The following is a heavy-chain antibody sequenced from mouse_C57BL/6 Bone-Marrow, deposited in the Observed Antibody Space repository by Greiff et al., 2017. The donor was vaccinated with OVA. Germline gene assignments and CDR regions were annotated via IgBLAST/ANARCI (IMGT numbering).Heavy chain of an antibody. J-gene: IGHJ3*01. D-gene: IGHD1-1*01. CDR2: IDPETGGT. CDR3: TRGTLTVPAY. Sequence: VKLVESGAELVRPGASVTLSCKASGYTFTDYEMHWVKQTPVHGLEWIGAIDPETGGTAYNQKFKGKAILTADKSSSTAYMELRSLTSEDSAVYYCTRGTLTVPAYWGQGTLVTVSA. CDR1: GYTFTDYE. V-gene: IGHV1-15*01.